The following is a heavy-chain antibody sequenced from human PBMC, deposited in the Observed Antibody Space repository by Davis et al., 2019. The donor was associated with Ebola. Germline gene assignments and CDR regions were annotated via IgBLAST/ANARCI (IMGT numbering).Heavy chain of an antibody. CDR1: VITFSSYA. CDR2: IKQDGSEK. J-gene: IGHJ6*02. Sequence: GGSLRLSCADSVITFSSYAMTWVRQAPGKGLEWVANIKQDGSEKYYVDSVKGRFTISRDNAKNSLYLQMNSLRAEDTAVYYCARPNYALHYYYGMDVWGQGTTVTVSS. V-gene: IGHV3-7*01. D-gene: IGHD4/OR15-4a*01. CDR3: ARPNYALHYYYGMDV.